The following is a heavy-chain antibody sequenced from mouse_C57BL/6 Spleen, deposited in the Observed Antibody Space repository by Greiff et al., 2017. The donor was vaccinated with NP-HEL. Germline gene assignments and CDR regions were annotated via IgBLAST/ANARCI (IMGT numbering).Heavy chain of an antibody. V-gene: IGHV14-1*01. CDR3: TCYYYGSSWFAY. J-gene: IGHJ3*01. CDR2: IDPEDGDT. D-gene: IGHD1-1*01. CDR1: GFNIKDYY. Sequence: VQLQQSGAELVRPGASVQLSCTASGFNIKDYYMHWVKQRPEQGLEWIGRIDPEDGDTEYAPKFQGKATMTADTSSNTAYLQLSSLTSEDTAVYYCTCYYYGSSWFAYWGQGTLVTVSA.